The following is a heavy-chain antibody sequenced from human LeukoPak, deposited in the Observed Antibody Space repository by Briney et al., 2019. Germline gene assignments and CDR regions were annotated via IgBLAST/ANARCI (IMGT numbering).Heavy chain of an antibody. CDR2: INTNTENP. Sequence: ASVKVSCKASGYTFTNYAMNWVRQAPGQGLEWMGWINTNTENPTYAQGFTGRFVFSLDTSVSTACLQISSLQPEDTAVYYCARLPSGSRAVYYFDYWGQGTLVAVSS. V-gene: IGHV7-4-1*02. J-gene: IGHJ4*02. CDR3: ARLPSGSRAVYYFDY. D-gene: IGHD1-26*01. CDR1: GYTFTNYA.